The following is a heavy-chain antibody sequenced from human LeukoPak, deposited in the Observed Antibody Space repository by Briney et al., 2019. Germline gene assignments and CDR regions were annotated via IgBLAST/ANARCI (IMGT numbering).Heavy chain of an antibody. Sequence: GSLRLSCAVSGITLSNYGMSWVRQAPGKGLEWVAGISGSGGSTNYADSVKGRFTISRDNPKNTLFLQMNSLRAEDAAVYFCAKRGVVIRVILVGFHKEAYYFDSWGQGALVTVSS. D-gene: IGHD3-22*01. V-gene: IGHV3-23*01. J-gene: IGHJ4*02. CDR1: GITLSNYG. CDR2: ISGSGGST. CDR3: AKRGVVIRVILVGFHKEAYYFDS.